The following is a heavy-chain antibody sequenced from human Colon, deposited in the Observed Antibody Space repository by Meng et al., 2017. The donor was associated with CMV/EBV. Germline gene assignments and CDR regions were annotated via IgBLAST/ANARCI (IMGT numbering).Heavy chain of an antibody. Sequence: GESLKISCVASGFTFRNYWMHWVRQSPGKGLVWVSHILNDGSGTGYADSVKGRFTISRDNAKNTLYLQMNSLRGDDTAVYYCVVKGSAWFDYWGQGTLVTVSS. CDR3: VVKGSAWFDY. CDR1: GFTFRNYW. J-gene: IGHJ4*02. V-gene: IGHV3-74*01. D-gene: IGHD2-21*01. CDR2: ILNDGSGT.